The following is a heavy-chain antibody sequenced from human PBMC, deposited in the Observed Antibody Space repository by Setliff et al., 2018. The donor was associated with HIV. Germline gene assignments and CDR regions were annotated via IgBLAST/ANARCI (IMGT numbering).Heavy chain of an antibody. CDR2: IVDSGST. J-gene: IGHJ6*02. CDR1: GGSLTNYY. V-gene: IGHV4-34*12. CDR3: ARAPSCADSWCYMYYYYYYGMDV. Sequence: SETLSLTCTLYGGSLTNYYWTWIRQSPERGLEWIGEIVDSGSTNYSPSLKSRVTISLDTSKKQFSLRLNSVTAADTGVYYCARAPSCADSWCYMYYYYYYGMDVWGLGTTVTVTS. D-gene: IGHD2-8*01.